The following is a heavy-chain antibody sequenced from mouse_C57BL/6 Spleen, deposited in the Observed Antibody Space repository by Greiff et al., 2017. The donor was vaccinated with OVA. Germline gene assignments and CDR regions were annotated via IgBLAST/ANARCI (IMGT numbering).Heavy chain of an antibody. CDR3: ARNSPMYDYDYWYFDV. Sequence: QVQLKESGPGLVQPSQSLSITCTVSGFSLTSYGVHWVRQSPGKGLEWLGVIWSGGSTDYNAAFISRLSISKDNSKSQVFFKMNSLQADDTAIYYCARNSPMYDYDYWYFDVWGTGTTVTVSS. CDR2: IWSGGST. V-gene: IGHV2-2*01. CDR1: GFSLTSYG. D-gene: IGHD2-4*01. J-gene: IGHJ1*03.